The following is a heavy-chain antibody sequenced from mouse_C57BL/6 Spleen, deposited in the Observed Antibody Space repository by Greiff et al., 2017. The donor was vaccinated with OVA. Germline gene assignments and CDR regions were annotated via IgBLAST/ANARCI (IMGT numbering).Heavy chain of an antibody. Sequence: VQLQQSGAELVRPGASVTLSCKASGYTFTDYEMHWVKQTPVHGLEWIGAIDPETGGTAYNQKFKGKAILTADKSSSTAYMGLRSLTSEDSAVFYCTIYYDFYYFDYWGQGTTLTVSS. J-gene: IGHJ2*01. CDR2: IDPETGGT. V-gene: IGHV1-15*01. CDR3: TIYYDFYYFDY. CDR1: GYTFTDYE. D-gene: IGHD2-4*01.